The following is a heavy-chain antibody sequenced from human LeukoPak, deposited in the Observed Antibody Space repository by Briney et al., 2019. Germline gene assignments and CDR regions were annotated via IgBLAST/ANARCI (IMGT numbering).Heavy chain of an antibody. CDR1: GFTFSSYG. CDR2: ISYDGSNK. D-gene: IGHD3-10*01. Sequence: GRSLRLSCAASGFTFSSYGMHWVRQAPGKGLEWVAVISYDGSNKYYADSVKGRFTISRDNSKNTLYLQMNSLRAEDTAVYYCAKVPRFGELWGDYFDYWGQGTLVTVSS. V-gene: IGHV3-30*18. J-gene: IGHJ4*02. CDR3: AKVPRFGELWGDYFDY.